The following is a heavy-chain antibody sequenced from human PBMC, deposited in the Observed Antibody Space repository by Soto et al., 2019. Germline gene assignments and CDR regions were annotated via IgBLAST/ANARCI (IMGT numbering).Heavy chain of an antibody. CDR2: ISSSSSYI. J-gene: IGHJ6*02. CDR1: GFTFSSYS. D-gene: IGHD3-3*01. Sequence: GGSLRLSCAASGFTFSSYSMNWVRQAPGKGLEWVSSISSSSSYIYYADSVKGRFTISRDNAKNSLYLQMNSLRAEDTAVYYCARELRFLEWLLYDYYYSGMDVWGQGTTVTVSS. CDR3: ARELRFLEWLLYDYYYSGMDV. V-gene: IGHV3-21*01.